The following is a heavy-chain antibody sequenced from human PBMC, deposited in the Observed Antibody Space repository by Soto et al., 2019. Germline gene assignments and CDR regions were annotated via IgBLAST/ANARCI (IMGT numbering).Heavy chain of an antibody. CDR2: IYHSGST. CDR3: ARVPGP. CDR1: GGSIITSTW. Sequence: SETLSLTCAVSGGSIITSTWWSWVRQPPGKGLEWIGEIYHSGSTNYNPSLKSRVSIFVDKSKNQLSLKLTSVTAADTAVYYCARVPGPWGQGTLVTVSS. V-gene: IGHV4-4*02. J-gene: IGHJ5*02.